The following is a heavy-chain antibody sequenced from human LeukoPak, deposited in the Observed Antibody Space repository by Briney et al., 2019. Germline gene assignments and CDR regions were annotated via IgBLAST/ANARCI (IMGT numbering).Heavy chain of an antibody. Sequence: PGGSLRLSCAASGFTFSSYGMHWVRQAPGKGLEWVAVISYDGSNKYYADSVKGRFTISRDNSKNTLYLQMNSLRAGDTAVYYCAKDSDSRPFDYWGQGTLVTVSS. J-gene: IGHJ4*02. CDR2: ISYDGSNK. D-gene: IGHD6-13*01. V-gene: IGHV3-30*18. CDR1: GFTFSSYG. CDR3: AKDSDSRPFDY.